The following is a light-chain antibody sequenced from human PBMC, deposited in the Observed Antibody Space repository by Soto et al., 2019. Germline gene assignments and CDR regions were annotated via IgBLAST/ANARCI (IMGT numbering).Light chain of an antibody. V-gene: IGLV2-23*01. CDR2: EAN. J-gene: IGLJ1*01. Sequence: QSVLTQPASVSGSPGQSITISCTGTSSDIGGYIFVSWYQHHPGKAPKLMIYEANKRPSGVSYRFSGSKSGNTASLTISGLQAEDEADYYCCSYARVNKYVFGTGTKVTVL. CDR3: CSYARVNKYV. CDR1: SSDIGGYIF.